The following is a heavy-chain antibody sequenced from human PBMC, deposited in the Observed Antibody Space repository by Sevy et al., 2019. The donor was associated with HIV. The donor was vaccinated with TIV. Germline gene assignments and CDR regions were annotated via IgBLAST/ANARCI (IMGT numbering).Heavy chain of an antibody. J-gene: IGHJ4*02. V-gene: IGHV3-11*06. CDR3: AKDSRVYSSSHFDY. CDR2: ISSGSTYI. CDR1: GFTFSDYY. Sequence: GGSLRLSCAASGFTFSDYYMTWIRQAPGKGLEWVSHISSGSTYINYADSVKGRFTISRDNAKNSLYLQMNSLRAEDTAVYYCAKDSRVYSSSHFDYWGQGTLVTVSS. D-gene: IGHD6-13*01.